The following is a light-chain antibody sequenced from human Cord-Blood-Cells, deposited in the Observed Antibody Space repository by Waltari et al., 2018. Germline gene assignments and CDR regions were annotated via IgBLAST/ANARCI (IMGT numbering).Light chain of an antibody. V-gene: IGLV2-14*01. Sequence: QSALTQPASVSGSPGQSITISCTGTSSDVGGYNYVSGYQQHPGKAPKLMIYDVSNRPPGVSDRLSGGKSGNTASLTISGVQADDEADYYCSSYTSSSTLVFGGGTKLTVL. CDR3: SSYTSSSTLV. CDR2: DVS. CDR1: SSDVGGYNY. J-gene: IGLJ3*02.